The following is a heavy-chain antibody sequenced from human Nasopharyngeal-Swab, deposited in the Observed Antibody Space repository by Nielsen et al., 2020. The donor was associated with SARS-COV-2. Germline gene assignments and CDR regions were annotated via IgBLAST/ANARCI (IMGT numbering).Heavy chain of an antibody. J-gene: IGHJ4*02. CDR2: IEQDGSEK. V-gene: IGHV3-7*02. CDR1: GFTFSRYW. CDR3: VKHQGSSSDQ. Sequence: GESLKISCAASGFTFSRYWMNWVRQAPGKGLEWVANIEQDGSEKSYVDSVRGRFTISRDNAKNSVYLQMNSLRAEDTAVYYCVKHQGSSSDQWGQGTLVTVSS.